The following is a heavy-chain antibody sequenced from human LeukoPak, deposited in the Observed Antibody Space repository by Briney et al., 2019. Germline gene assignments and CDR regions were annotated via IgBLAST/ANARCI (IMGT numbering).Heavy chain of an antibody. CDR2: LYYSRST. Sequence: TLSLTCTLAGGSISSYYWRWIRQPPGKWMGWIGYLYYSRSTNSHPSLKRRVTISVATAKIQASRKLGSVTAAETAVYYCASGRYRRRACDYWGQGPRVPVST. J-gene: IGHJ4*02. CDR1: GGSISSYY. D-gene: IGHD1-26*01. CDR3: ASGRYRRRACDY. V-gene: IGHV4-59*08.